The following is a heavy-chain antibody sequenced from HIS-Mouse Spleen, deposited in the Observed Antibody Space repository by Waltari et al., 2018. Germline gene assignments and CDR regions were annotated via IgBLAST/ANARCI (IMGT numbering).Heavy chain of an antibody. V-gene: IGHV4-31*03. CDR2: IYYSGRA. CDR1: GGSISSGGYY. Sequence: QVQLQESGPGLVKPSQTLSLTCTVSGGSISSGGYYWSWIRQHPGTGLEWIGYIYYSGRAYYNPSLKSRVTISVDTSKNQFSLKLSSVTAADTAVYYGARSPYYDFWSGYSDNWFDPWGQGTLVTVSS. CDR3: ARSPYYDFWSGYSDNWFDP. J-gene: IGHJ5*02. D-gene: IGHD3-3*01.